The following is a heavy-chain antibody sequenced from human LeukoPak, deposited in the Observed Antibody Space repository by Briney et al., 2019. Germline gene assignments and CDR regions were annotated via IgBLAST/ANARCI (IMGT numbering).Heavy chain of an antibody. Sequence: GGSLRLSCAASGFTFSSYGMHWVRQAPGKGLEWVAFIRYDGSNKYYADSVKGRFTISRDNSKNTLYLQMNSLRAEDTAVYYCAKDERYSGSYGKTHDYWGQGTLVTVSS. CDR2: IRYDGSNK. CDR1: GFTFSSYG. V-gene: IGHV3-30*02. CDR3: AKDERYSGSYGKTHDY. D-gene: IGHD1-26*01. J-gene: IGHJ4*02.